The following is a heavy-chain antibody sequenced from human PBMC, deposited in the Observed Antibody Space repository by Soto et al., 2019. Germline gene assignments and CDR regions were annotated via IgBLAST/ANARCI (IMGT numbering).Heavy chain of an antibody. CDR3: AVGNPDWFDP. V-gene: IGHV4-38-2*01. J-gene: IGHJ5*02. CDR2: IYRGGIT. Sequence: PSETLSLTCAVSGYSISSGLYWGWIRQPPGKGLEWIGTIYRGGITYYNPSLKSRVTISIDTSKNHFSLRLSSVTATDTAVYFCAVGNPDWFDPWGQGTPVTVSS. D-gene: IGHD1-1*01. CDR1: GYSISSGLY.